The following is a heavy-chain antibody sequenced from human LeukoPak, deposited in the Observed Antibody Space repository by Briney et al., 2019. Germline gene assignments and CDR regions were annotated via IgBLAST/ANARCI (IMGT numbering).Heavy chain of an antibody. CDR3: ARHERSTYYDSPFDY. D-gene: IGHD5-12*01. CDR1: GGSISSGSYY. J-gene: IGHJ4*02. Sequence: SETLSLTCTVSGGSISSGSYYWSWIRQPAGKGLEWIGRIYTSGSTNYNPSLKSRVTISVDTSKNQFSLKLSSVTAADTAVYYCARHERSTYYDSPFDYWGQGTLVTVSS. V-gene: IGHV4-61*02. CDR2: IYTSGST.